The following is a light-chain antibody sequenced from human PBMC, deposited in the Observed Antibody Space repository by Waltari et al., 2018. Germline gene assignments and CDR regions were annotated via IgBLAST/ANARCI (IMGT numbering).Light chain of an antibody. Sequence: SPGERATLSCRASQSVSSNLAWYQQKPGQAPRLLIYGASTRATGIPARFSGSGSGTEFTLTISSLQSEDFAVYYCQQYNNWPLTFGGGTKVESK. CDR2: GAS. V-gene: IGKV3-15*01. CDR3: QQYNNWPLT. J-gene: IGKJ4*01. CDR1: QSVSSN.